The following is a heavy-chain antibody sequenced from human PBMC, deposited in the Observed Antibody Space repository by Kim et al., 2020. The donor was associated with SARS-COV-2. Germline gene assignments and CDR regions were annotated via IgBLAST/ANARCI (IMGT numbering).Heavy chain of an antibody. D-gene: IGHD2-15*01. CDR2: ISSTSSYI. CDR3: ARVTPCFGVSCYSDY. V-gene: IGHV3-21*01. J-gene: IGHJ4*03. Sequence: GGSLRLSCAASGFSFSSYSMNWVRQAPGKGLEWVSSISSTSSYIYYADSVKGRFTVSRDNAKNSLYLQMNSLRAEDTAVYYCARVTPCFGVSCYSDYWG. CDR1: GFSFSSYS.